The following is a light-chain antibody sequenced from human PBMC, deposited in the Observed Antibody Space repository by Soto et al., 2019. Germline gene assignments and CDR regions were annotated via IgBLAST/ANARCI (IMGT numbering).Light chain of an antibody. CDR3: QQYNSYWT. V-gene: IGKV1-5*01. Sequence: DIQMTQSPSTLSASVGDRVTITCRASQSISSWLAWYQQKPGKAPKLLIYDASSLESGVPSRFSGSGSGTEFTLTISSLQSDDVATYYCQQYNSYWTFGQGTKVDIK. J-gene: IGKJ1*01. CDR1: QSISSW. CDR2: DAS.